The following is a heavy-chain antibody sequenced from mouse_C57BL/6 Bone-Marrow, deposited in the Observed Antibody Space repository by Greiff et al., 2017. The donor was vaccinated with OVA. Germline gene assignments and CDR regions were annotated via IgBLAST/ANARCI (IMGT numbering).Heavy chain of an antibody. CDR1: GYSITSDY. V-gene: IGHV3-8*01. CDR2: ISYSGST. D-gene: IGHD2-5*01. CDR3: ARLYYSNYGYFDV. J-gene: IGHJ1*03. Sequence: DVKLVESGPGLAKPSQTLSLTCSVTGYSITSDYWNWIRKFPGNKLEYMGYISYSGSTYYNPSLKSRISITRDTSKNQYYLQLNSVTTEDTATYYCARLYYSNYGYFDVWGTGTTVTVSS.